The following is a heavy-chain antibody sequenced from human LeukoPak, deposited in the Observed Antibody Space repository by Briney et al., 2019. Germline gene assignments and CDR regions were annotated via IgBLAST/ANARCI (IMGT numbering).Heavy chain of an antibody. CDR2: IYSGGST. J-gene: IGHJ4*02. Sequence: GGSLRLSCAASGFAFKNYAMTWVRQAPGKGLEWVSVIYSGGSTYYADSVKGRFTISRDNSKNTLYLQMNSLRAEDTAVYYCARGTSDFYDFWSGLDYWGQGTLVTVSS. V-gene: IGHV3-53*01. D-gene: IGHD3-3*01. CDR3: ARGTSDFYDFWSGLDY. CDR1: GFAFKNYA.